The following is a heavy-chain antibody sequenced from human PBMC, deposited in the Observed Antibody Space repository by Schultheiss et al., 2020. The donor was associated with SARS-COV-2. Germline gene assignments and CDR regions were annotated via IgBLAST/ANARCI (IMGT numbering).Heavy chain of an antibody. Sequence: GESLKISCAASGFTFSSYVMHWVRQAPGKGLEWVSAISGSGGSTYYADSVKGRFTISRDNSKNTLYLQMNSLRAEDTAVYYCAKDRHYYYDSSGHDYWGQGTLVTVSS. D-gene: IGHD3-22*01. CDR3: AKDRHYYYDSSGHDY. J-gene: IGHJ4*02. V-gene: IGHV3-NL1*01. CDR1: GFTFSSYV. CDR2: ISGSGGST.